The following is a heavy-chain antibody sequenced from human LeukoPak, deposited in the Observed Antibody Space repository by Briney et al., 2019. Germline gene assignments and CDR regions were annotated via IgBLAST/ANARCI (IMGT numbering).Heavy chain of an antibody. CDR3: ARQGSNSSGWYPVDD. CDR2: MNLNSGGT. Sequence: ASVKVSRKTSVYTFTAYYIHWLRQAPGQGLEWMGWMNLNSGGTKYAQTFQGRVTLTRDTSISTAYLELSSLTSDDTAVYFCARQGSNSSGWYPVDDWGQGTLVTVSS. V-gene: IGHV1-2*02. D-gene: IGHD6-19*01. J-gene: IGHJ4*02. CDR1: VYTFTAYY.